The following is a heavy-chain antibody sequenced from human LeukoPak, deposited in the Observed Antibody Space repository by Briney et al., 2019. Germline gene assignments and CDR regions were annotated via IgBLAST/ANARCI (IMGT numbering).Heavy chain of an antibody. V-gene: IGHV1-2*02. D-gene: IGHD6-13*01. CDR2: INSNSEGT. J-gene: IGHJ5*02. Sequence: ASVKVSCKASGYTFTDYYMHWVRQAPGRGLEWMGWINSNSEGTKYAQKFQGRVTMTRDTSISTAYMELSGLRSDDTAVYFCARVETVAAGRVGRFDPWGQGSLVTVSS. CDR1: GYTFTDYY. CDR3: ARVETVAAGRVGRFDP.